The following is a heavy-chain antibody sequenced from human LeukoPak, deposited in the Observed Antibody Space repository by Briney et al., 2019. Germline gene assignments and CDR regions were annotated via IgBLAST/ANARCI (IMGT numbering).Heavy chain of an antibody. Sequence: GGSLRLSCTVSGFTVSSNSMSWVRQAPGKGLEWVSFINSDNTHYSDSVKGRFTSSRDNSKTTLYLPLNSLRAEDTAVYYCARRAGAYSHPYDYWGQGTLVTVSS. CDR2: INSDNT. V-gene: IGHV3-53*01. CDR1: GFTVSSNS. CDR3: ARRAGAYSHPYDY. D-gene: IGHD4/OR15-4a*01. J-gene: IGHJ4*02.